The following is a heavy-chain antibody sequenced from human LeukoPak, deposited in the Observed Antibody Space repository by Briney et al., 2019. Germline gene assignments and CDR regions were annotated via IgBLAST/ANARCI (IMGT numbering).Heavy chain of an antibody. CDR3: VKGSFFPSSENGFDS. CDR2: ISTDGIGT. CDR1: GFTFTTYA. Sequence: GGSLRLSCSASGFTFTTYAMHWVRQAPGKGLEYVSGISTDGIGTKYADSVKGRFTVSRDNSKNTLYLQMSSLRPEDTAVYYCVKGSFFPSSENGFDSWGQGTLVTVSS. V-gene: IGHV3-64D*09. J-gene: IGHJ4*02. D-gene: IGHD1-14*01.